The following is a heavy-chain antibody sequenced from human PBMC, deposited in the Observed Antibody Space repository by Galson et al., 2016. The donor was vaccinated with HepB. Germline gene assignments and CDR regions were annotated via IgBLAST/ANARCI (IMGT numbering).Heavy chain of an antibody. Sequence: SETLSLTCTVSGGSISSYYWSWIRQPPGKGLEWIGYINDSGRTNHNPSLKSRVTISVDTSKNQLSLKLSPVTAADTAVYYCAREIPSSWAEFYYGMDVWGQGTTVILSS. CDR1: GGSISSYY. D-gene: IGHD6-13*01. V-gene: IGHV4-59*01. J-gene: IGHJ6*02. CDR3: AREIPSSWAEFYYGMDV. CDR2: INDSGRT.